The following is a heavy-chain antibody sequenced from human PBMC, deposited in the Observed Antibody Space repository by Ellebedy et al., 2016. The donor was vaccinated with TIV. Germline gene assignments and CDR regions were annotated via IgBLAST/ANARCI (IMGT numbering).Heavy chain of an antibody. Sequence: SLKISXAASGFSFDEYAMHWVRQRPGKGLEWVSSISSNSANIGYADSVKGRFTISRDNAKNTLFLQMHSLRREDTAFYYCGKDMIHPPSAGYYYPVYWGQGTLVTVSS. CDR3: GKDMIHPPSAGYYYPVY. J-gene: IGHJ4*02. CDR2: ISSNSANI. D-gene: IGHD3-22*01. V-gene: IGHV3-9*01. CDR1: GFSFDEYA.